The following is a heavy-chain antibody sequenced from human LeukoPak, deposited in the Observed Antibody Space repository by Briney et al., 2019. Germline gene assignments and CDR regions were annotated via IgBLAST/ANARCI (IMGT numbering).Heavy chain of an antibody. Sequence: GGSLRLSCAASGFTVGYNYMTWVRQAPGKGLEWVAAIYNSGSTYYADSVKGRFTISRDNSKNTMYLQMNSLKGEDTAVYHCARRSNPPGRIDHWGQGTLVTVSS. CDR2: IYNSGST. V-gene: IGHV3-66*04. CDR3: ARRSNPPGRIDH. D-gene: IGHD1-14*01. J-gene: IGHJ4*02. CDR1: GFTVGYNY.